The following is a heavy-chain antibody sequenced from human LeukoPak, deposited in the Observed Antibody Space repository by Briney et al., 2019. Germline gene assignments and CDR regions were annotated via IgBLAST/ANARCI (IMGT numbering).Heavy chain of an antibody. D-gene: IGHD3-10*01. CDR1: GFTFSNYW. CDR3: ARLDNDGFFDY. Sequence: GGSLRLSCAASGFTFSNYWMSWVRQAPGKGLEWVANIKQDGSEIYYVDSVKGRFTISRDNAKNSLYLQMNSLRAEDTAVYYCARLDNDGFFDYWGQGTLVTVSS. V-gene: IGHV3-7*01. J-gene: IGHJ4*02. CDR2: IKQDGSEI.